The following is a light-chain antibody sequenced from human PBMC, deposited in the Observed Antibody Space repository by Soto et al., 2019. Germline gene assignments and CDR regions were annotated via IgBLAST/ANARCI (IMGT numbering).Light chain of an antibody. J-gene: IGKJ1*01. CDR1: QSVRSN. Sequence: EIVMTQSPATLSVSPGERATLSCRASQSVRSNLAWYQQKPGQAPRLLIYGASTRATGIPVRFSGSGSGTEFTLTISSLQSEDFAVSYCRQYNTWPPTFGQGNKVEIK. V-gene: IGKV3-15*01. CDR2: GAS. CDR3: RQYNTWPPT.